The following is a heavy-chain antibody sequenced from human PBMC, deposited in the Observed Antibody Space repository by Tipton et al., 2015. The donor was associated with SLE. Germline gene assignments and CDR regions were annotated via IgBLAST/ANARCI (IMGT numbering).Heavy chain of an antibody. J-gene: IGHJ4*02. Sequence: TLSLTCTVSGGSISSYYWAWIRQPPGKGPEWIGYIYYTGSSNHNPTLKGRVTMSVDTSKNQFSMSVNSVTAADTAGYYCARSMLTTKRVFDYWGQGTLVTVSS. CDR1: GGSISSYY. D-gene: IGHD3-16*01. CDR3: ARSMLTTKRVFDY. V-gene: IGHV4-59*01. CDR2: IYYTGSS.